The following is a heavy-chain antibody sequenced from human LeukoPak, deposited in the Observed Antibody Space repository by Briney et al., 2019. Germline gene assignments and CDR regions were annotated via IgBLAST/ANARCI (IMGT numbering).Heavy chain of an antibody. V-gene: IGHV3-48*01. D-gene: IGHD2-8*02. CDR2: ISSSSSTI. CDR3: ARDGPGGLGIFDY. J-gene: IGHJ4*02. Sequence: GGSLGLSCAASGFTFSSYSMNWVRQAPGKGLEWVSYISSSSSTIYYADSVKGRFTISRDNAKNSLYLQMNSLRAEDTAVYYCARDGPGGLGIFDYWGQGTLVTVSS. CDR1: GFTFSSYS.